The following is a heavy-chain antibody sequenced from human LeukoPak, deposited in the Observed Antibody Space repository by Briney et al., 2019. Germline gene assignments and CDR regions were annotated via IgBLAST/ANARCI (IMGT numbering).Heavy chain of an antibody. CDR2: IYYSGST. J-gene: IGHJ4*02. CDR3: ARSFNSGYYPSFDY. CDR1: GGSISSYY. V-gene: IGHV4-59*01. D-gene: IGHD3-22*01. Sequence: PSETLSLTCTVSGGSISSYYWSWIRQPPGKGLEWIGYIYYSGSTNYNPSLKSRVTISVDTPKNQFSLKLSSVTAADTAVYYCARSFNSGYYPSFDYWGQGTLVTVSS.